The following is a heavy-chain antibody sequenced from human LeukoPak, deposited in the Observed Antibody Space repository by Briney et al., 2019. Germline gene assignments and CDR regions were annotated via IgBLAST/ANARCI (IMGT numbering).Heavy chain of an antibody. J-gene: IGHJ6*04. CDR3: ARVIGWDEPLDL. V-gene: IGHV3-74*01. Sequence: GGSLRLSCSASGFTLSNYWIHWVRQAPGKGLVWVSRINTDGSSTNYADSVRGRFTVSRDNAKNTLYLQMNSLRVEDTAVYYCARVIGWDEPLDLWGKGTTVTISS. CDR2: INTDGSST. D-gene: IGHD1-26*01. CDR1: GFTLSNYW.